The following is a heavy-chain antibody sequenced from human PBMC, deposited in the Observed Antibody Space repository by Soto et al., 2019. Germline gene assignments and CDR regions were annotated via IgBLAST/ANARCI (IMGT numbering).Heavy chain of an antibody. CDR2: INAGNGNT. Sequence: ASVKVSCKASGYTFTSYAMHWVRQAPGQRLEWMGWINAGNGNTKYSQKFQGRVTITRDTSASTAYMELSSLRSEDTAVYYCAREMGLFTIFGVVISMPYYYYGMDVWGQGTTVTVSS. J-gene: IGHJ6*02. D-gene: IGHD3-3*01. CDR3: AREMGLFTIFGVVISMPYYYYGMDV. CDR1: GYTFTSYA. V-gene: IGHV1-3*01.